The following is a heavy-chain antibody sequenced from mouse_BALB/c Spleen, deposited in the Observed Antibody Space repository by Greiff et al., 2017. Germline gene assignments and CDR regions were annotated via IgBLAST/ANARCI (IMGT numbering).Heavy chain of an antibody. J-gene: IGHJ3*01. V-gene: IGHV14-3*02. CDR3: APQLGLRGFAY. CDR1: GFNIKDYY. CDR2: IDPANGNT. Sequence: VQLQQSGAELVRSGASVKLSCTASGFNIKDYYMHWVKQRPEQGLEWIGRIDPANGNTKYDPKFQGKATITADTSSNTAYLQLSSLTSEDTAVYYCAPQLGLRGFAYWGQGTLVTVSA. D-gene: IGHD3-1*01.